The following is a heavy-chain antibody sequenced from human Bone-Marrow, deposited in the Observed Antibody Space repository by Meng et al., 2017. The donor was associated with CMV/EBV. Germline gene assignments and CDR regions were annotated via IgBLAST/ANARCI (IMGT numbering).Heavy chain of an antibody. V-gene: IGHV3-66*02. D-gene: IGHD3-3*01. Sequence: GGSLRLSCAASGFTVSSNYMSWVRQAPGKGLEWVSIIYSGGSTYYADSVQGRFTISRDNSKNAPYLQMNSLRAEDTAVYYCARVNYDFWGGYNYWGQGTLVTVSS. J-gene: IGHJ4*02. CDR1: GFTVSSNY. CDR3: ARVNYDFWGGYNY. CDR2: IYSGGST.